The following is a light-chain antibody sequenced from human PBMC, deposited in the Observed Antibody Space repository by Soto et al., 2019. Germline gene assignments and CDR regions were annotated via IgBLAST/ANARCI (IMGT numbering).Light chain of an antibody. CDR1: SSDVGFYNY. CDR2: DVT. Sequence: QSALTQPASVSGSRGQSITISCTGTSSDVGFYNYVSWYQQHPGKAPKLMIYDVTNRPSGVSNRFSGSKSGNTASLTISGLQADDEADYYCSSFTRSNTRVFGTGTKLTVL. J-gene: IGLJ1*01. V-gene: IGLV2-14*01. CDR3: SSFTRSNTRV.